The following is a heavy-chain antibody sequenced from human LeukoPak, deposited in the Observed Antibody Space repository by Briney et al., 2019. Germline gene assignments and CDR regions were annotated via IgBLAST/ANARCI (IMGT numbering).Heavy chain of an antibody. J-gene: IGHJ4*02. V-gene: IGHV3-21*04. CDR3: ARGLLPGTYNVWTGPSFDY. Sequence: GGSLRLSCAASGFTFSSYAMNWVRQAPGKGLEWVSSISRGSDHIFYADSMKGRFTISRDNAKNSLYLQMNSLVAEDTAVYYCARGLLPGTYNVWTGPSFDYWGQGTLVTVSS. CDR2: ISRGSDHI. D-gene: IGHD3/OR15-3a*01. CDR1: GFTFSSYA.